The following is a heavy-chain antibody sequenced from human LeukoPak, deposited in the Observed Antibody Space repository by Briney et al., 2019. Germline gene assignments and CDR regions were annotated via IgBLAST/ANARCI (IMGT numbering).Heavy chain of an antibody. CDR3: ARGDSSGYSPY. CDR1: GFSISSGYY. D-gene: IGHD3-22*01. CDR2: IHPSGTM. Sequence: SETLSLTCVVSGFSISSGYYWGWIRQPPGRGLEWIGNIHPSGTMFHNSSLNSRVTMSIDTSKNQFSLKLSSVTAADTAVYYCARGDSSGYSPYWGQGTLVTVSS. V-gene: IGHV4-38-2*01. J-gene: IGHJ4*02.